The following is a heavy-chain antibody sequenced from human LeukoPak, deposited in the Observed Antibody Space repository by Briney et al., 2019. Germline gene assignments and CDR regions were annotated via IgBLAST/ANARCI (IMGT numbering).Heavy chain of an antibody. CDR2: INPSGGST. CDR1: GYTFTGYY. J-gene: IGHJ4*02. CDR3: ARDRNPTYFYDSSGYLNYFDY. D-gene: IGHD3-22*01. Sequence: GASVKVSCKASGYTFTGYYMHWVRQAPGQGLEWMGIINPSGGSTSYAQKFQGRVTMTRDTSTSTVYMELSSLRFEDTAVYYCARDRNPTYFYDSSGYLNYFDYWGQGTLVTVSS. V-gene: IGHV1-46*01.